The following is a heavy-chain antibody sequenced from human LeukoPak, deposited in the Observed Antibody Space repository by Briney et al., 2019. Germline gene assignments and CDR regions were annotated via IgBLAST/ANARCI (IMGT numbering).Heavy chain of an antibody. V-gene: IGHV3-30*04. Sequence: PGRSLRLSCAASGFTFSSYAMHWVRQAPGKGLEWVAVISYDGSNKYYADSVKGRFTISRDNSKNTLYLQMNSLRAEDTAVYYCARVSAYIGIAVAGHNDYWGQGTLVTVSS. CDR3: ARVSAYIGIAVAGHNDY. D-gene: IGHD6-19*01. CDR1: GFTFSSYA. CDR2: ISYDGSNK. J-gene: IGHJ4*02.